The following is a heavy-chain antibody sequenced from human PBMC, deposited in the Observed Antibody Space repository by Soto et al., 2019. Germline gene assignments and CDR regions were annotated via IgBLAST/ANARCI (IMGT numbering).Heavy chain of an antibody. CDR1: GYTFTSYH. CDR2: ISAYNTNT. V-gene: IGHV1-18*01. CDR3: ARDTPPTDY. Sequence: QVQLVQSGAEVKKPGASVKVSCKTSGYTFTSYHISWVRQAPGQGLEWMGWISAYNTNTNYAQKFQVRVTMTTDTLTSTAYMELRSLRSDDTAVYYWARDTPPTDYWGQGTLVTVSS. J-gene: IGHJ4*02.